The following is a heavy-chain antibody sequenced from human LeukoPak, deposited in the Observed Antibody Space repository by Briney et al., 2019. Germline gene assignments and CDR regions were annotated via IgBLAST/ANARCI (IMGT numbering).Heavy chain of an antibody. CDR1: GGSFSGYY. V-gene: IGHV4-34*01. J-gene: IGHJ4*02. Sequence: SETLSLTCAVYGGSFSGYYWSWIRQPPGKGLEWIGEINHSGSTNYNPSLTSRVTISGDTSKKQFSLKLRPVTAADTAVYYCARWGHYWGQGTLVTVSS. CDR3: ARWGHY. D-gene: IGHD3-16*01. CDR2: INHSGST.